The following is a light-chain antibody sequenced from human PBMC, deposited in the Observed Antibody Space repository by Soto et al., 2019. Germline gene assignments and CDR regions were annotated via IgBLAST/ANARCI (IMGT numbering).Light chain of an antibody. CDR2: DTS. J-gene: IGKJ4*01. CDR3: QQRSNWPLT. Sequence: EIVLTQSPDTLSLSPGETATLSFRASQSVSSYVAWYQQRPGQAPRLLIYDTSNRATGIPARFSGSGSGTDFTLTISSLEPEDFAVYYCQQRSNWPLTFGGGTKVDI. V-gene: IGKV3-11*01. CDR1: QSVSSY.